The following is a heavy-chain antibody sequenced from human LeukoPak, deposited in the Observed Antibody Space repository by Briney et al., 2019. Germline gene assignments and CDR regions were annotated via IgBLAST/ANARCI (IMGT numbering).Heavy chain of an antibody. CDR2: IIPIFGTA. D-gene: IGHD6-6*01. Sequence: SVKVSCKASGGTFSSYAISWVRQAPGQGLEWMGGIIPIFGTANYAQKFQGRVTITTDESTSTAYMELSSLRSEDTAVYYCARGRQLGVVAFGIWGQGTMVTVSS. CDR1: GGTFSSYA. CDR3: ARGRQLGVVAFGI. J-gene: IGHJ3*02. V-gene: IGHV1-69*05.